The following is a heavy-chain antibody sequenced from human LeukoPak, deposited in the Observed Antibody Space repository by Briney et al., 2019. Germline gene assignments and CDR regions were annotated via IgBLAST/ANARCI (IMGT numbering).Heavy chain of an antibody. CDR3: ARGTAPRH. CDR2: INHSGST. Sequence: SETLSLTCAVYGGSLSGYYWSWIRQPPGKGLEWIGEINHSGSTNYNPSLKSRVTISVDTSKNQFSLKLSSVTAADTAVYYCARGTAPRHWGQGTLVTVSS. J-gene: IGHJ4*02. CDR1: GGSLSGYY. V-gene: IGHV4-34*01.